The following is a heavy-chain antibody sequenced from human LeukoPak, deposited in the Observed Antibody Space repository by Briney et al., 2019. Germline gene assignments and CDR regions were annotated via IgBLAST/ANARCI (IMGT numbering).Heavy chain of an antibody. V-gene: IGHV3-30*18. D-gene: IGHD3-10*01. CDR3: AKDRGFSFASGSSELDY. Sequence: PGRSLRLSCAASGFTFSKYGMHWFRQAPGKGLEWVAVISYDGSNKYYADSVKGRITISRDNSKNTLYLQMNSLRAEDTAVYYCAKDRGFSFASGSSELDYWGQGTLVTVSS. CDR1: GFTFSKYG. CDR2: ISYDGSNK. J-gene: IGHJ4*02.